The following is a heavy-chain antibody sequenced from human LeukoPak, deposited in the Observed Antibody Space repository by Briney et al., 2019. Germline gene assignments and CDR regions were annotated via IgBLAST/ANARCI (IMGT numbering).Heavy chain of an antibody. CDR3: AKDQGDCSSTSCYYYYYMDV. V-gene: IGHV3-30*02. Sequence: PGGSLRLSCAASGFPFRSYGMHWVRQAPGKGLEWVAFIRYEGSNKYYADSVKGRFTISRDNSKNTLYLQMNRLRAEDTAVYYCAKDQGDCSSTSCYYYYYMDVWGKGTTVTISS. CDR1: GFPFRSYG. J-gene: IGHJ6*03. CDR2: IRYEGSNK. D-gene: IGHD2-2*01.